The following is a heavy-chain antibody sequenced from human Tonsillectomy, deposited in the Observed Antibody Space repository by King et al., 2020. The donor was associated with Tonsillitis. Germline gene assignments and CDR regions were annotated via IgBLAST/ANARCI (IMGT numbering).Heavy chain of an antibody. J-gene: IGHJ3*02. V-gene: IGHV4-30-4*01. CDR2: LYYSGST. CDR3: ARVGYCTGGSCYSIIRYAFDI. Sequence: QLQESGPGLVKPSQTLSLTCTVSGGSISGGDYYWSWIRQPPGKGLEWIGVLYYSGSTYYNPSLKTRVTISVDTSKNQLSLNLSSVVAADTAVYYCARVGYCTGGSCYSIIRYAFDIWGQGTMVTVSS. CDR1: GGSISGGDYY. D-gene: IGHD2-8*02.